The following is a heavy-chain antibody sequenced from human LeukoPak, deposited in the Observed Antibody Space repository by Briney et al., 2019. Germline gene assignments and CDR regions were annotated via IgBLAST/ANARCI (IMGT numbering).Heavy chain of an antibody. Sequence: SETLSLTCTVSGGSISSYYWSWIRQPAGKGLEWIGRIYTSGSTNYNPSLKSRGTMSVENSKNQFSLKLSAVTAGDKAAFYCVGDLRDSSGYSLTLCDPWGQGTLVTVSS. V-gene: IGHV4-4*07. CDR2: IYTSGST. CDR1: GGSISSYY. CDR3: VGDLRDSSGYSLTLCDP. J-gene: IGHJ5*02. D-gene: IGHD3-22*01.